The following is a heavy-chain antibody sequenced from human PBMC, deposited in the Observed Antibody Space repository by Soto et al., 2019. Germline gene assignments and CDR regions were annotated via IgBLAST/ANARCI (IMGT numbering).Heavy chain of an antibody. J-gene: IGHJ4*02. V-gene: IGHV1-46*01. CDR2: IHYSGATP. CDR1: GYTFTNYY. CDR3: ARGGQDLATIGSFAY. D-gene: IGHD3-16*01. Sequence: ASVKGSCKASGYTFTNYYMHWVRQAPGQGLEWMGVIHYSGATPTYAQKFQGRVTMARDTSTSTVYVELSSLTSEDTAVYYCARGGQDLATIGSFAYWGQGTLVTVSS.